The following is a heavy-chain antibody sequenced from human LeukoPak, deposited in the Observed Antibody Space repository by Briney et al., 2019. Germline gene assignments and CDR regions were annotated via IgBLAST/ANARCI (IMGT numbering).Heavy chain of an antibody. V-gene: IGHV3-11*06. J-gene: IGHJ6*04. CDR2: ISSSSSYI. D-gene: IGHD3-10*02. Sequence: PGGSLRLSCAASGFTCSDYYMSWIRQAPGKGLEWVSSISSSSSYIYYADSVKGRFTISRDSAKNSLYLQMNSLRAEDTAVYYCAELGITMIGGVWGKGTTVTISS. CDR3: AELGITMIGGV. CDR1: GFTCSDYY.